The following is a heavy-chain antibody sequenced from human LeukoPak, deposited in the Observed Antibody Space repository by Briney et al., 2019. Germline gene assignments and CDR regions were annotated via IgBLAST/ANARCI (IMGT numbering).Heavy chain of an antibody. CDR1: GYTFTTFF. V-gene: IGHV1-46*01. CDR2: FDPSGHHT. D-gene: IGHD2-15*01. CDR3: ARDGGGSGAGSYSHAMDV. J-gene: IGHJ6*02. Sequence: ASVKVSCKTSGYTFTTFFIHWVRQAPGLGLEWIGMFDPSGHHTTYSQKFQDRVIMTGDTSTSVVYMEVNSLTSDDTAIYYCARDGGGSGAGSYSHAMDVWGQGTTVTVSS.